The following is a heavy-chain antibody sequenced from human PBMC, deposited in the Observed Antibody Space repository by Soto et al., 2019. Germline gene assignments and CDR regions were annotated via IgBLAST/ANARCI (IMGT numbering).Heavy chain of an antibody. Sequence: PGGALRLSCEASGFTFSSYWMHWVRQVSGKWLVWVSRINSDGSSTSYADSVKGRFTISRDNAKNTLYLQMNSLRAEDTAVYYCARDHVVSRNWFDPWGQGTLVTVSS. CDR3: ARDHVVSRNWFDP. J-gene: IGHJ5*02. D-gene: IGHD2-21*01. CDR1: GFTFSSYW. V-gene: IGHV3-74*01. CDR2: INSDGSST.